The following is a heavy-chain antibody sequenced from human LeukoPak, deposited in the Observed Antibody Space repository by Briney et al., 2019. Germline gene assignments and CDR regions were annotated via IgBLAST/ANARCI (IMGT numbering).Heavy chain of an antibody. J-gene: IGHJ4*02. CDR1: GGSISSGGYY. V-gene: IGHV4-31*03. D-gene: IGHD3-16*02. Sequence: SETLSLTCTVSGGSISSGGYYWRWIRQHPGKGLEWIAYVYYSGSTYYNPSLKSRVTISVDTSKNQFSLKLSSVTAADTAVYYCARAKSYYDYVWGSYRSLGFDYWGQGTLVTVSS. CDR3: ARAKSYYDYVWGSYRSLGFDY. CDR2: VYYSGST.